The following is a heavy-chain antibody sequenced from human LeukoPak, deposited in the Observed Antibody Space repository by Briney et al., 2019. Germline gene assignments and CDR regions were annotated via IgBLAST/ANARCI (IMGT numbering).Heavy chain of an antibody. V-gene: IGHV5-51*01. CDR2: IYPGDSDT. CDR1: GYNFTSYW. J-gene: IGHJ5*02. Sequence: GGSLQISCKGSGYNFTSYWIGWGRQVPGKGLEGMGIIYPGDSDTRYSPSFQGQVTISADKSISTAYLQWSSLKASDTAMYYCARHPAQTPIAVAATNWFDPWGQGTLVTVSS. D-gene: IGHD6-19*01. CDR3: ARHPAQTPIAVAATNWFDP.